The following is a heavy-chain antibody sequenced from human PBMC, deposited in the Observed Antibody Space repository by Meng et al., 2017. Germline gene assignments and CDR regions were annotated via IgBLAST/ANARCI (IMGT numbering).Heavy chain of an antibody. V-gene: IGHV7-4-1*02. CDR3: ARRGSDYIYDS. J-gene: IGHJ4*02. CDR2: ISTNTGNP. D-gene: IGHD1-26*01. CDR1: GYTFTTYT. Sequence: QVQLVQSGSELKKPGASVKVSCKASGYTFTTYTINWVRQAHGRGLEWMGWISTNTGNPTYAQGFTGRFVFSLDTSVSTAYLQISSLKAEDTALYYCARRGSDYIYDSWGQGTLVTVSS.